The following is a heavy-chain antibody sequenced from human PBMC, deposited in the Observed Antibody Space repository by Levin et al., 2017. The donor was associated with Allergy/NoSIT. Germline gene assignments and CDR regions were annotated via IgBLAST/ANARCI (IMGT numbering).Heavy chain of an antibody. CDR3: ARISQGSGIDS. D-gene: IGHD6-19*01. V-gene: IGHV1-2*02. CDR1: GNTFSGYY. CDR2: INPNSGGT. J-gene: IGHJ4*02. Sequence: ASVKVSCKASGNTFSGYYMHWVRQAPGHGLEWMGWINPNSGGTNSAQKFQDRVAMTSDTPINTVYMELSRLRSDDTAVYYCARISQGSGIDSWGQGTLVTVSS.